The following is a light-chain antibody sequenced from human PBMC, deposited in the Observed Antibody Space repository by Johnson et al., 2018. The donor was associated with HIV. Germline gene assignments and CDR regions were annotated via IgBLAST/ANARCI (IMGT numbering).Light chain of an antibody. Sequence: QSVLTQPPSVSAAPGQKVTISCSGSSSNIGNNYVSWYQQLPGTAPKLLIYENNKRPPGIPDRFSGSKSGPSATLGIPALQTGDEADYYCGTWDNSLTAGVFGSGTKVTVL. J-gene: IGLJ1*01. V-gene: IGLV1-51*02. CDR3: GTWDNSLTAGV. CDR1: SSNIGNNY. CDR2: ENN.